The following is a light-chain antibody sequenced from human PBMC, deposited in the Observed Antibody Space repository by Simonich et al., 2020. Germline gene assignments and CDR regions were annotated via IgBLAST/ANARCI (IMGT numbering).Light chain of an antibody. CDR1: QSISSW. Sequence: DIQMTQSPSTLSASVGDRVTITCLASQSISSWLAWYQQKPGKAPKLLIYKASSLESVVPSRFSGSGSGTEFTLTISSLQPDDFATYYCQQYNSYSRTFGQGTKVEIK. CDR2: KAS. CDR3: QQYNSYSRT. J-gene: IGKJ1*01. V-gene: IGKV1-5*03.